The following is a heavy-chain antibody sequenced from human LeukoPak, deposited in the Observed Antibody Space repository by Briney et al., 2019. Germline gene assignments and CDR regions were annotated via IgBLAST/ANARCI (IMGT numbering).Heavy chain of an antibody. D-gene: IGHD3-22*01. V-gene: IGHV1-69*06. CDR1: GVTFSSYG. Sequence: SVKVSCTASGVTFSSYGITWVRQAPGQGLEWMGGIIPIFGKTNYAQKFQGRVTITADKSTSTAYMELSSLRSEDTAVYYCATYYDSSGYYYSPLDYWGQGTLVTVSS. J-gene: IGHJ4*02. CDR3: ATYYDSSGYYYSPLDY. CDR2: IIPIFGKT.